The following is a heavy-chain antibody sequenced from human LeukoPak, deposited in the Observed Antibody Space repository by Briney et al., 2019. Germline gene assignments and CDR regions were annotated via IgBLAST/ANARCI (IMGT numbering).Heavy chain of an antibody. CDR2: INHSGST. CDR3: ATLRTDYYDSSGYYVPLDWYFDL. J-gene: IGHJ2*01. CDR1: GGSFSGYY. V-gene: IGHV4-34*01. D-gene: IGHD3-22*01. Sequence: KSSETLSLTCAVYGGSFSGYYWSWIRQPPGKGLEWIGEINHSGSTNYNPSLKSRVTISVDTSKNQFSLKLSSVTAADTAVYYCATLRTDYYDSSGYYVPLDWYFDLWGRGTLVTVSS.